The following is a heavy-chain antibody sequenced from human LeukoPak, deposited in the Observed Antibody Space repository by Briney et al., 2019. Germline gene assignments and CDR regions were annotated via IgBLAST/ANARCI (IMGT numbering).Heavy chain of an antibody. CDR1: GFTFSSYG. D-gene: IGHD3-22*01. CDR3: ARDRHYYDSSGSHDY. CDR2: ISYDGSNK. V-gene: IGHV3-30*03. J-gene: IGHJ4*02. Sequence: PGGSLRLSCAASGFTFSSYGMHWVRQAPGKGLEWVAVISYDGSNKYYADSVKGRFTISRDNAKNSLYLQMNSLRDEDTAVYYCARDRHYYDSSGSHDYWGQGTLVTVSS.